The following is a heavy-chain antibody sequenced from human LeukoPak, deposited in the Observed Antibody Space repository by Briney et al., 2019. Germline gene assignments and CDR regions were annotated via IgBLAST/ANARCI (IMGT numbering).Heavy chain of an antibody. CDR3: AKDLVRGVSGGDYYYGMDV. CDR2: ISYDGSNK. CDR1: GFTSSSYG. J-gene: IGHJ6*02. D-gene: IGHD3-10*01. Sequence: PGGSLRLSCAASGFTSSSYGMHWVRQAPGKGLEWVAVISYDGSNKYYADSVKGRFTISRDNSKNTLYLQMNSLRAEDTAVYYCAKDLVRGVSGGDYYYGMDVWGQGTTVTVSS. V-gene: IGHV3-30*18.